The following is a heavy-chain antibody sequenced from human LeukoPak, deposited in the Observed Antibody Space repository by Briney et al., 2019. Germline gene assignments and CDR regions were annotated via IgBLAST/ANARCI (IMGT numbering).Heavy chain of an antibody. CDR1: GGTFSSYA. CDR2: IIPIFGTA. J-gene: IGHJ4*02. Sequence: GASVKVSCKASGGTFSSYAISWVRQAPRQGPEWMGGIIPIFGTANYAQKFQGRVTITADESTSTAYMELSSLRSEDTAVYYCATDLITMIVGGQSAFDYWGQGTLVTVSS. D-gene: IGHD3-22*01. CDR3: ATDLITMIVGGQSAFDY. V-gene: IGHV1-69*13.